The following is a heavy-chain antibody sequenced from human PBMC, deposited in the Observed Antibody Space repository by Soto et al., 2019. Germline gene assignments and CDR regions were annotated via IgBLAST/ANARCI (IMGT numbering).Heavy chain of an antibody. J-gene: IGHJ3*01. CDR2: IHSDGSST. CDR3: ARGAKGAFDL. V-gene: IGHV3-74*01. CDR1: GFTFSYYW. Sequence: EVQLVESEGGLVQPGGSLRLSCAASGFTFSYYWMHWVRQAPGQGLGGVSRIHSDGSSTTCADSVKGRFTISRDNAKNTLSLQTNSLRAEDTAVYYWARGAKGAFDLWGQGTMVTVSS.